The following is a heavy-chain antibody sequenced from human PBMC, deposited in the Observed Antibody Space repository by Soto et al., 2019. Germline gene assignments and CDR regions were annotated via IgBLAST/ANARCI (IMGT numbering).Heavy chain of an antibody. CDR1: GFTFSSYA. CDR2: ISYDGSNK. D-gene: IGHD6-13*01. Sequence: GGSLRLSCAASGFTFSSYAMHWVRQAPGKGLEWVAVISYDGSNKYYADSVKGRFTISRDNSKNTLYLQMNSLRAEDTAVYYCARDMAAADTGPDFDYWGQGTLVTVSS. CDR3: ARDMAAADTGPDFDY. J-gene: IGHJ4*02. V-gene: IGHV3-30-3*01.